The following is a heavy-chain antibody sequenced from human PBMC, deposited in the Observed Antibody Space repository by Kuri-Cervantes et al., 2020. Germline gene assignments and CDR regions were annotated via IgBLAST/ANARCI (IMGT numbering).Heavy chain of an antibody. D-gene: IGHD6-13*01. Sequence: ASVKVSCKDSGYAFTSYEISWLRQATGQGLEWMGWMNPNSGNTGYAQKFQGRVTMTRNTSISTAYMELSSLRSEDTAVYYCARGLGSYSSSWTGDWKYYYYGTDVWGPGTTVTVSS. V-gene: IGHV1-8*01. CDR3: ARGLGSYSSSWTGDWKYYYYGTDV. J-gene: IGHJ6*02. CDR2: MNPNSGNT. CDR1: GYAFTSYE.